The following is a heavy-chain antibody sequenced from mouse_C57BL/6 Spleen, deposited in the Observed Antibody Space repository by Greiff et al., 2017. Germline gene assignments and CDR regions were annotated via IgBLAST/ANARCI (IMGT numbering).Heavy chain of an antibody. CDR3: ARSDARGAWFAY. J-gene: IGHJ3*01. D-gene: IGHD3-3*01. V-gene: IGHV1-4*01. CDR1: GYTFTSYT. CDR2: INPSSGYT. Sequence: VKLMESGAELARPGASVKMSCKASGYTFTSYTMHWVKQRPGQGLEWIGYINPSSGYTKYNQKFKDKATLPADKSSSTAYMQLSSLTSEDSAVYYCARSDARGAWFAYWGQGTLVTVS.